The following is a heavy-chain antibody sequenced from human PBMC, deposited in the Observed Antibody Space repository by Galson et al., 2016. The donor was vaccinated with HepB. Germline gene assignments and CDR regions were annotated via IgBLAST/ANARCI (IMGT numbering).Heavy chain of an antibody. CDR3: ARQLRGYSSYVDV. V-gene: IGHV3-11*01. D-gene: IGHD5-18*01. Sequence: SLRLSCAASGFTFSDYYMSWIRQAPGKGLEWVSYISSSGSTIYYADSVKGRFTISRDNAKNSLYLQMNSLRAEDTAVYYCARQLRGYSSYVDVWGKGTTVTVSS. J-gene: IGHJ6*03. CDR1: GFTFSDYY. CDR2: ISSSGSTI.